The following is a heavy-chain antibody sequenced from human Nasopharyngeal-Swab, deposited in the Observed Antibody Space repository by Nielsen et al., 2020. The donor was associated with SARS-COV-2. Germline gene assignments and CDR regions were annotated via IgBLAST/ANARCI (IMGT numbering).Heavy chain of an antibody. Sequence: GESLKISCAASGFTFSSYGMHWVRQAPGKGLEWVAVISYDGSNKYYADSVKGRFTISRDNSKNTLYLQMNSLRAEDTAVYYCAKAGPAAGFDYWGQGTLVTVSS. CDR3: AKAGPAAGFDY. CDR2: ISYDGSNK. V-gene: IGHV3-30*18. CDR1: GFTFSSYG. J-gene: IGHJ4*02. D-gene: IGHD6-13*01.